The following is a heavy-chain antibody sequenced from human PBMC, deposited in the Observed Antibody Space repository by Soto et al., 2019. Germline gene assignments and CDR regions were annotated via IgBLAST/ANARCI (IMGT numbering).Heavy chain of an antibody. CDR2: IIPIFGTA. J-gene: IGHJ6*02. D-gene: IGHD3-10*01. Sequence: SVKVSCKASGGTFSIYAISWVRQAPGQGLEWMGGIIPIFGTANYAQKFQGRVTITADESTSTAYMELSSLRSEDTAVYYCASRFGESYYYYYGMDVWGQGTTVTVSS. CDR1: GGTFSIYA. V-gene: IGHV1-69*13. CDR3: ASRFGESYYYYYGMDV.